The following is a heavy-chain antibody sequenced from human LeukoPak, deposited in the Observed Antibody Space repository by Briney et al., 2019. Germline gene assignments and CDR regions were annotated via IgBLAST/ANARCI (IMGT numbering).Heavy chain of an antibody. J-gene: IGHJ6*02. CDR3: AKGYYYYGMDV. CDR1: GFTFDDYA. V-gene: IGHV3-9*01. Sequence: AGGSLRLSCAASGFTFDDYAMHWVRQAPGKGLEWVSGISWNSGSIGYADSVKGRFTISRDNAKNSLCLQMNSLRAEDTALYYCAKGYYYYGMDVWGQGTTVTVSS. CDR2: ISWNSGSI.